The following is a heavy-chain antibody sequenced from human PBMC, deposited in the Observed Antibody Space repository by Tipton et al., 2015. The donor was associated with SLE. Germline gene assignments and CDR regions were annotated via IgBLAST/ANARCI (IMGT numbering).Heavy chain of an antibody. CDR1: GYSISSGYY. D-gene: IGHD1-20*01. CDR2: IYHSGST. J-gene: IGHJ5*02. V-gene: IGHV4-38-2*01. Sequence: GLVKPSETLSLTCAVSGYSISSGYYWGWIRQPPGKGLEWVGSIYHSGSTYYNPSLKSRVTTSVDTSKNQFSLKLSSVTAADTAVYYCALRGITGTPPLDPWGQGTLVTVSS. CDR3: ALRGITGTPPLDP.